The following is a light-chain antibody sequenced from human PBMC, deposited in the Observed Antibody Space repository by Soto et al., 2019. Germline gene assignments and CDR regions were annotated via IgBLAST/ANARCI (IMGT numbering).Light chain of an antibody. V-gene: IGKV3-11*01. CDR1: QSVSTS. CDR3: QHRRNWPLLS. J-gene: IGKJ4*01. Sequence: EIVLTQSPATLSLSPGERATLSCRASQSVSTSLAWYQQKPGQAPRLLIYDASKRATGISARFSGSGSGTDFTLTIISLDPEDFAVYYCQHRRNWPLLSFGGGTKVEIK. CDR2: DAS.